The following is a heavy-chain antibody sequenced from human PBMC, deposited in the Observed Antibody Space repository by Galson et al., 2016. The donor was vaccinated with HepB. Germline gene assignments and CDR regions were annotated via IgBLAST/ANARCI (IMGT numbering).Heavy chain of an antibody. D-gene: IGHD2/OR15-2a*01. CDR3: AKRHEYCPPVGCSVDS. Sequence: SLRLSCAASGFTFSQRGMHWVRQAPGKGLEWVAADSMDGRRKYYADSVKGRFTISRDNSNNMPFRQKSSLRVDDTAVYYCAKRHEYCPPVGCSVDSWGQGTLVSVSS. J-gene: IGHJ4*02. V-gene: IGHV3-30*18. CDR1: GFTFSQRG. CDR2: DSMDGRRK.